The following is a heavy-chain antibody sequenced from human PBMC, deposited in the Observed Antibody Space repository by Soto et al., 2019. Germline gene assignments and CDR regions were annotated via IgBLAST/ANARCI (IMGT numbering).Heavy chain of an antibody. CDR2: IDPSDSYT. V-gene: IGHV5-10-1*01. J-gene: IGHJ5*02. CDR1: GYSFTSYW. Sequence: GETLKISCKGSGYSFTSYWISWVRQMPGKGLEWMGRIDPSDSYTNYSPSFQGHVTISADKSISTAYLQWSSLKASDTAMYYCARLKTSYYYDSSGYYNWFDPWGQGTLVTVSS. CDR3: ARLKTSYYYDSSGYYNWFDP. D-gene: IGHD3-22*01.